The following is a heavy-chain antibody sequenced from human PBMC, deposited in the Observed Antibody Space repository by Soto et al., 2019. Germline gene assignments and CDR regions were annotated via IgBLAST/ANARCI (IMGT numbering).Heavy chain of an antibody. CDR3: AKDSGTYWYFDL. D-gene: IGHD3-10*01. Sequence: QVQLVESGGGVVQPGRSLRLSCAASGFTFSSYGIHWVRQAPGKGLEWVAVISYDGSNKFYADSVKGRFTISRDNSKNTLYLQMNRLRAEDTAVYYRAKDSGTYWYFDLWGRGTLVTVSS. V-gene: IGHV3-30*18. J-gene: IGHJ2*01. CDR1: GFTFSSYG. CDR2: ISYDGSNK.